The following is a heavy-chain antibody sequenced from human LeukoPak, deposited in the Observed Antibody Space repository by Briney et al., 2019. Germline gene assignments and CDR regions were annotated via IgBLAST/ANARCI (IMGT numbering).Heavy chain of an antibody. V-gene: IGHV4-34*01. Sequence: SETLSLTCAVYGGSFSGYYWSWIRQPPGKGLEWIGEINHSGSTNYNPSLKSRVTISVDTSKNQFSLKLSSVTAADTAVYYCARTRITGTPGTVDYWGQGTLVTVSS. CDR1: GGSFSGYY. CDR3: ARTRITGTPGTVDY. J-gene: IGHJ4*02. CDR2: INHSGST. D-gene: IGHD1-20*01.